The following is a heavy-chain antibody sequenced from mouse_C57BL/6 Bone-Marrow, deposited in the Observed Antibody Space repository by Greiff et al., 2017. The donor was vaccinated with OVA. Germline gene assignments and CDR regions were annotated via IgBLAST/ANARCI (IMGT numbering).Heavy chain of an antibody. CDR3: ARSGGTRAMDY. V-gene: IGHV1-81*01. Sequence: VQLVESGAELARPGASVKLSCKASGYTFTSYGISWVKQRTGQGLEWIGEIYPRSGNTYYNEKFKGKATLTADKSSSTAYMELRSLTSEDSAVYFCARSGGTRAMDYWGQGTSVTVSS. J-gene: IGHJ4*01. CDR1: GYTFTSYG. CDR2: IYPRSGNT. D-gene: IGHD3-2*02.